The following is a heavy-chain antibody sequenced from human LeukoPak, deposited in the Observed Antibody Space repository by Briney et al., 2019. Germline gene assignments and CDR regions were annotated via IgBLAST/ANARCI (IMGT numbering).Heavy chain of an antibody. CDR3: ARGLNWNYILDWFDP. D-gene: IGHD1-7*01. CDR2: INPNSGGT. CDR1: GYTFTGYY. J-gene: IGHJ5*02. Sequence: GASVKVSCKASGYTFTGYYMHWVRQAPGQGLEWMGWINPNSGGTNYAQKFQGRVTMTRDTSISTAYTELSRLRSDDTAVYYCARGLNWNYILDWFDPWGQGTLVTVSS. V-gene: IGHV1-2*02.